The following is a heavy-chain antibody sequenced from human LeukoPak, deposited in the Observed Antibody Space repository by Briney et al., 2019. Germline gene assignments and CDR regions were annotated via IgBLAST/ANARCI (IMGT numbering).Heavy chain of an antibody. CDR2: INHSGST. CDR1: GGSFSGYY. V-gene: IGHV4-34*01. D-gene: IGHD3-10*01. Sequence: SETLSLTCAVYGGSFSGYYWSWIRQPPGKGLERIGEINHSGSTNYNPSLKSRVTISVDTSKNQFSLKLSSVTAADTAVYYCARDVLLWFGELSSHDAFDIWGQGTMVTVSS. J-gene: IGHJ3*02. CDR3: ARDVLLWFGELSSHDAFDI.